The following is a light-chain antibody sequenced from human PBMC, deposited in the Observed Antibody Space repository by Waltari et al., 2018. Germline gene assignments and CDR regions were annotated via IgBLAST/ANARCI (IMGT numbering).Light chain of an antibody. CDR3: QQFYSTPLT. CDR2: WAS. Sequence: DIVMTQSPDSLAVSLGERATINCKSSQSIFYSSTNKHYLAWYQQKPGQPPKLLIYWASTRESGVPDRFSGTGSGTDFTLTISSLQAGDVAVYYCQQFYSTPLTFGGGTKVEIK. J-gene: IGKJ4*01. CDR1: QSIFYSSTNKHY. V-gene: IGKV4-1*01.